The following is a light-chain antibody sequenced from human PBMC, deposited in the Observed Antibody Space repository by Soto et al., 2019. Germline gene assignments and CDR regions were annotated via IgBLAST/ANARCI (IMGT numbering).Light chain of an antibody. CDR2: EVS. Sequence: QSALTQPASVSGSPGQSITISCTGTSSDVGGYNYVSWYQQHPGKAPKVMIYEVSNRPSWVSDRFSGSKSGNTASLTISGLQAEDEADYYCSSYTNSITLEVFGGGTKLTVL. CDR3: SSYTNSITLEV. V-gene: IGLV2-14*01. J-gene: IGLJ3*02. CDR1: SSDVGGYNY.